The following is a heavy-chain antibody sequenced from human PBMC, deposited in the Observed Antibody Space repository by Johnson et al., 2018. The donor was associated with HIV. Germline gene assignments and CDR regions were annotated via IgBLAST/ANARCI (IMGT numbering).Heavy chain of an antibody. D-gene: IGHD6-13*01. J-gene: IGHJ3*02. V-gene: IGHV3-20*04. CDR3: VRGPGDKYSSNWGDAFDI. Sequence: VQLVESGGGLVQPGGSLRLSCAASGFTFDDHGMSWVRQVPGKGLEWVSGINWNGGSKDYADSVKGRFTISRDNAKNSLYLQMNSLRAEDTALYYCVRGPGDKYSSNWGDAFDIWGQGTMVTVSS. CDR2: INWNGGSK. CDR1: GFTFDDHG.